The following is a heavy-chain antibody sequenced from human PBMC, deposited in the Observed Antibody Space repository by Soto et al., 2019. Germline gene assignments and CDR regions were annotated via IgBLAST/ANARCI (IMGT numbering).Heavy chain of an antibody. J-gene: IGHJ6*02. D-gene: IGHD3-10*01. CDR1: GYTFTSYG. Sequence: QVQLVQSGAEVKKPGASVKVSCKASGYTFTSYGVSWVRQAPGQGLEWMGWISGYNGNTNYAQKLQGRVTMPTDTSTSTAYMELRSLRSDDTAVYYCARAGKYYYGSGSPYYYGMDVWGQGITVTVSS. CDR2: ISGYNGNT. V-gene: IGHV1-18*04. CDR3: ARAGKYYYGSGSPYYYGMDV.